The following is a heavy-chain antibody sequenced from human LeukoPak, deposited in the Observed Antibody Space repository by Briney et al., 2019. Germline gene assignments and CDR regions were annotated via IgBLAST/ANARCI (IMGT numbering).Heavy chain of an antibody. CDR1: GGSISSSSYY. Sequence: SETLSLTCTVSGGSISSSSYYWGWIRQPPGKGLEWIGSIYYSGSTNYNPSLKSRVTISVDTSKNQFSLKLSSVTAADTAVYYCARGGWYCGGDCSNPIDYWGQGTLVTVSS. CDR3: ARGGWYCGGDCSNPIDY. D-gene: IGHD2-21*02. CDR2: IYYSGST. J-gene: IGHJ4*02. V-gene: IGHV4-39*07.